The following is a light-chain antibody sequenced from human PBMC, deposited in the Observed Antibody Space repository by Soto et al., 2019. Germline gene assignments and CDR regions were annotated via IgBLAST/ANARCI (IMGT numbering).Light chain of an antibody. V-gene: IGLV2-23*02. Sequence: QSALTQPASVSGSPGQSITIYCTGTSSDVGSYNLVSWYQQHPGKAPKVMIYEVSKRPSGVSNRFSGSKSGNTASLTISGLQAEDEADYYCCSYTGSSTVVFGGGTKLTVL. CDR1: SSDVGSYNL. CDR2: EVS. J-gene: IGLJ2*01. CDR3: CSYTGSSTVV.